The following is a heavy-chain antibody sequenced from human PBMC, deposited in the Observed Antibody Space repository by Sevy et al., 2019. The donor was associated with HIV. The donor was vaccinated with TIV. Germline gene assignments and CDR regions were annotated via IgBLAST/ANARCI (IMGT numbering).Heavy chain of an antibody. V-gene: IGHV3-11*01. J-gene: IGHJ4*02. CDR2: ISSSGSTI. CDR1: VFTFSDYY. Sequence: GGSLRLSCAASVFTFSDYYMSWIRQAPGKGLEWVSYISSSGSTIYYADSVKGRFTISRDNAKNSLYLQMNSLRAEDTAVYYCARDLRVSTMVRGVFDYWGQGTLVTVSS. CDR3: ARDLRVSTMVRGVFDY. D-gene: IGHD3-10*01.